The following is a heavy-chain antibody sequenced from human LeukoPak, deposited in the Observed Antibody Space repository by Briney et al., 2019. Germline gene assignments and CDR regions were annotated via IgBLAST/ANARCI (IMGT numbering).Heavy chain of an antibody. V-gene: IGHV3-21*01. CDR1: GFTFSSYS. J-gene: IGHJ5*02. Sequence: GSLRLSCAASGFTFSSYSMNWVRQAPGKGLEWVSSISSSSSYIYYADSVKGRFTISRDNAKNSLYLQMSSLRAEDTAVYYCARGEDIVASENWFDPWGQGTLVTVSS. CDR3: ARGEDIVASENWFDP. CDR2: ISSSSSYI. D-gene: IGHD5-12*01.